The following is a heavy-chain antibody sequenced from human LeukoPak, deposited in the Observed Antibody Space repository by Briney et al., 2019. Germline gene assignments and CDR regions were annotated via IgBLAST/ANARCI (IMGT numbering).Heavy chain of an antibody. CDR2: IGGSGGST. Sequence: GGTLRLSCAASGFTFSSYGMSWVRQAPGKGLEWVSAIGGSGGSTYYADSVKGRFTISRDNSKNTLYLQMNSLRAEDTAVYYCARGRQGRYFDWLLFSWYFDLWGRGTLVTVSS. CDR3: ARGRQGRYFDWLLFSWYFDL. CDR1: GFTFSSYG. V-gene: IGHV3-23*01. D-gene: IGHD3-9*01. J-gene: IGHJ2*01.